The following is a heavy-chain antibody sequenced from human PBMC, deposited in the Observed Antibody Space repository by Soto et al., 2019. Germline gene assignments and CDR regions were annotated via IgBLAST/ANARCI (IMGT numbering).Heavy chain of an antibody. CDR1: GFTFTKYA. Sequence: GGSLRLSCAASGFTFTKYAMTWVRQAPGKGLEWVSSISKSGGDTYYADAVKGRFTISRDNSKNTLYLQMNGLRAEDTALYFCAKDTYSSSWYFWGQGTLVTVSS. D-gene: IGHD2-2*01. CDR3: AKDTYSSSWYF. J-gene: IGHJ4*02. V-gene: IGHV3-23*01. CDR2: ISKSGGDT.